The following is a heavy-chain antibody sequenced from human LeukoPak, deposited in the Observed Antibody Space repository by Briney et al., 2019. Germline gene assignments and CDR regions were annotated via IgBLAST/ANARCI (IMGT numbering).Heavy chain of an antibody. CDR1: GYTFTSYY. V-gene: IGHV1-46*01. J-gene: IGHJ4*02. Sequence: ASVNVSCKPSGYTFTSYYMHWVRPAPGQGLEWMVIINPSGGSTRYAQKFQGRVTMTRDMSTSTVYMELSSVRSEETAVYYCAIGSYDFYIDYWGQGTLVTVSS. D-gene: IGHD3-3*01. CDR2: INPSGGST. CDR3: AIGSYDFYIDY.